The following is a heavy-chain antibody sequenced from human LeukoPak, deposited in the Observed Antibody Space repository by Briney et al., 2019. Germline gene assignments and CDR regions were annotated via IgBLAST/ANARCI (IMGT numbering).Heavy chain of an antibody. CDR3: ARDLLLDS. D-gene: IGHD5-18*01. CDR2: INPNSGVT. CDR1: GYTFTGYH. V-gene: IGHV1-2*02. J-gene: IGHJ4*02. Sequence: ASVKVSCKASGYTFTGYHMHWVRQAPGQGLEWMGWINPNSGVTNYAQNFQGRVTMTRDTSISTAFMELTSLRPDDTAVYYCARDLLLDSWGQGTLVTVSS.